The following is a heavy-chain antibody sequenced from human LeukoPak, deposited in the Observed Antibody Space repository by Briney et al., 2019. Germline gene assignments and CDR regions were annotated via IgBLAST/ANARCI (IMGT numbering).Heavy chain of an antibody. J-gene: IGHJ4*02. V-gene: IGHV3-23*01. CDR1: GFTFSTYA. CDR2: IGWGGPTT. Sequence: PGGSLRLSCAASGFTFSTYAMNWVRQAPAKGLEWVSAIGWGGPTTDCADTVKDRFTISRDNSKNTLYLQMNSLRAEDTAVYFCARGFLGGTDQYFDSWGQGTLVTVSS. CDR3: ARGFLGGTDQYFDS. D-gene: IGHD6-19*01.